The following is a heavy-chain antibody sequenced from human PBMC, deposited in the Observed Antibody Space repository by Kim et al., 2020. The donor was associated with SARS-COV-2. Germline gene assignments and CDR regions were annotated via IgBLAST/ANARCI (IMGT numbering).Heavy chain of an antibody. CDR3: ARPSIAADGTTLNHYYYYYGMDV. CDR2: IYYSGST. Sequence: SETLSLTCTVSGGSISSSSYYWGWIRQPPGKGLEWIGSIYYSGSTYYNPSLKSRVTISVDTSKNQFSLKLSSVTAADTAVYYCARPSIAADGTTLNHYYYYYGMDVWGQGTTVTVSS. J-gene: IGHJ6*02. V-gene: IGHV4-39*01. CDR1: GGSISSSSYY. D-gene: IGHD6-13*01.